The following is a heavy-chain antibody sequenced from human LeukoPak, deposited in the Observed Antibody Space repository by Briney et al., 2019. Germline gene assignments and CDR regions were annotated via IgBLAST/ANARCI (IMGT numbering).Heavy chain of an antibody. CDR1: GFTFSSYW. Sequence: GGSLRLSCAASGFTFSSYWMSWVRQAPGKGLEWVANMNRDGSEKNYVDSIKGRFTISRDNAANSLYLQMNSLRVEDTAVYYCPRDRRYCTNGVCSRYFDYWGQGTLVTVSS. J-gene: IGHJ4*02. D-gene: IGHD2-8*01. CDR3: PRDRRYCTNGVCSRYFDY. V-gene: IGHV3-7*01. CDR2: MNRDGSEK.